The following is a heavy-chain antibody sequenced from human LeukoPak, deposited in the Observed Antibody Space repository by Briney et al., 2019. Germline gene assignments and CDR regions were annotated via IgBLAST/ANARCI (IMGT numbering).Heavy chain of an antibody. D-gene: IGHD2-15*01. J-gene: IGHJ4*02. CDR1: GYTFTSYT. CDR3: ARAGYCSGGSRYLDY. CDR2: INTNTGNP. Sequence: ASVKVSCKASGYTFTSYTMNWVRQAPGQGLEGMGWINTNTGNPTYANGFTGRFFFSLDTSVSTAYLQISSLKAEDTAVYYCARAGYCSGGSRYLDYWGQGTLVTVSS. V-gene: IGHV7-4-1*02.